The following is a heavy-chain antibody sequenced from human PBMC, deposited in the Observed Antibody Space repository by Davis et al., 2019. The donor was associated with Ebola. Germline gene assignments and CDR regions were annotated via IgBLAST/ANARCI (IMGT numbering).Heavy chain of an antibody. CDR1: GGSISSSNW. Sequence: MPSETLSLTCAVSGGSISSSNWWSWVRQPPGKGLEWIGEIYHSGSTNYNPSLKSRVTISVDTSKNQFSLKLSSVTAADTAVYYCARDLGYYDFWSGQYYYYYYGMDVWGQGTTVTVSS. V-gene: IGHV4-4*02. J-gene: IGHJ6*02. D-gene: IGHD3-3*01. CDR3: ARDLGYYDFWSGQYYYYYYGMDV. CDR2: IYHSGST.